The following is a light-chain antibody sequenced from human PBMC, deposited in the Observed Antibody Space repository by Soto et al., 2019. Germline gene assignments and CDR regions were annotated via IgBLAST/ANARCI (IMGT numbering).Light chain of an antibody. CDR3: QQFSLYWA. CDR2: NAD. V-gene: IGKV1-5*01. J-gene: IGKJ1*01. CDR1: QDINRW. Sequence: DIQMTQSPSTLSASVGYRVTITCRASQDINRWLAWYQQKPGKAPKILIYNADTLESGVPSRFSGSGYGTEFILTISSLQPDDFATYYCQQFSLYWAFGQGTKVDI.